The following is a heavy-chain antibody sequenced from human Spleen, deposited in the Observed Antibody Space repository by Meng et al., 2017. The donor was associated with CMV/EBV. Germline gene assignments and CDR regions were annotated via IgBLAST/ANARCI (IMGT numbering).Heavy chain of an antibody. CDR3: ATIMGSHSNYAS. D-gene: IGHD4-11*01. V-gene: IGHV1-69*05. CDR2: IVPIFGTP. CDR1: GASFSSYA. Sequence: CQPSGASFSSYALSWVRQAPGQGLEWMGRIVPIFGTPIYAQKFQGRISITTDESTTTAYMDLSSLRSEDTAVYYCATIMGSHSNYASWGQGTLVTVSS. J-gene: IGHJ4*02.